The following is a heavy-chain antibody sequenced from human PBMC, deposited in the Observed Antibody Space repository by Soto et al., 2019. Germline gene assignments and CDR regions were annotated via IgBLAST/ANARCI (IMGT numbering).Heavy chain of an antibody. CDR1: SGSISSSNW. CDR2: IYHSGST. Sequence: SETLSLTCAVSSGSISSSNWWSWVRQPPGKGLEWIGEIYHSGSTNYNPSLKSRVTISVDKSKNQFSLKLSSVTAADTAVYYCARDRVVRGVRPHYYYMDVWGKGTTVTVSS. V-gene: IGHV4-4*02. D-gene: IGHD3-10*01. J-gene: IGHJ6*03. CDR3: ARDRVVRGVRPHYYYMDV.